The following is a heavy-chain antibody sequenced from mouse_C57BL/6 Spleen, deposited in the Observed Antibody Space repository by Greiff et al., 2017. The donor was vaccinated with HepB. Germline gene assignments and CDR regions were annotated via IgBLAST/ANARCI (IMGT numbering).Heavy chain of an antibody. D-gene: IGHD1-1*01. CDR2: IDPSDSYT. J-gene: IGHJ1*03. CDR1: GYTFTSYW. V-gene: IGHV1-69*01. CDR3: ARYGTTVVAHWYFDV. Sequence: QVQLQQPGAELVMPGASVKLSCKASGYTFTSYWMHWVKQRPGQGLEWIGEIDPSDSYTNYNQKFKGKSTLTVDKSSSTAYMQLSSLTSEDSAVYYCARYGTTVVAHWYFDVWGTGTTVTVSS.